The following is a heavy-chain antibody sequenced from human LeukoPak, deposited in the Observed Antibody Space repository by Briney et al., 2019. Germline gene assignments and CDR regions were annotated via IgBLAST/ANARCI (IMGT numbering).Heavy chain of an antibody. V-gene: IGHV4-39*01. CDR3: ASLRERSFYARGFDY. CDR1: GGSISSGSYY. J-gene: IGHJ4*02. Sequence: SETLSLTCTVSGGSISSGSYYWGWIRQPPGKGLEWIGSIYYSGSTYYNPSLKSRVTISVDTSKNQFSLKRSSVTAADTAVYYCASLRERSFYARGFDYWGQGTLVTVSS. D-gene: IGHD2-2*01. CDR2: IYYSGST.